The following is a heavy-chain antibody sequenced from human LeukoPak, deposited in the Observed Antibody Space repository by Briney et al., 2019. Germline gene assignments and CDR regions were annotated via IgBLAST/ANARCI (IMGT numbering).Heavy chain of an antibody. CDR1: GFTFSGFW. J-gene: IGHJ4*02. D-gene: IGHD3-10*01. CDR3: ARSHYYSSGSYIY. CDR2: INSDGSEG. Sequence: GGSLRLSCAVSGFTFSGFWVSWSRQAPGKGLEWVASINSDGSEGYYADVVKGRFTISRDNSKNTVYLQMNSLRVEDTAVYFCARSHYYSSGSYIYWGQGTLVTVSS. V-gene: IGHV3-7*01.